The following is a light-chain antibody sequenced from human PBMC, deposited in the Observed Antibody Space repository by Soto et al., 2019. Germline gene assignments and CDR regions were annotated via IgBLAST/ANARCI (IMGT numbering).Light chain of an antibody. CDR1: QDISNY. V-gene: IGKV1-33*01. J-gene: IGKJ5*01. CDR2: DAS. Sequence: IHLTQSPSSLSASVGDRVTITCQASQDISNYLNWYQQKPGKAPKLLIYDASNLETGVPSRFSGGGSGTDFTFTISSLQPEDIATYYCQQYDNLFTFGQGTRLEIK. CDR3: QQYDNLFT.